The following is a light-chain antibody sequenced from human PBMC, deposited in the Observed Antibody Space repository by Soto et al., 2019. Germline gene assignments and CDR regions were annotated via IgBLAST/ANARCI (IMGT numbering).Light chain of an antibody. CDR1: SSDVGGYNY. J-gene: IGLJ1*01. CDR3: TSDAGGNNV. CDR2: EDN. V-gene: IGLV2-8*01. Sequence: QSALTQPPSASGSPGQSVTISCTGTSSDVGGYNYVSWYQQHPGQVPKLMVYEDNKRPSVVPDRFSGSKSANTAALTVPGLQDEDEYDYDCTSDAGGNNVFGTGTKLTVL.